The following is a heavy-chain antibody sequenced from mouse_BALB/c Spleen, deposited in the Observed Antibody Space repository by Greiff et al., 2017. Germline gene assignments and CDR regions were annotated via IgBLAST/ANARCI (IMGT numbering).Heavy chain of an antibody. J-gene: IGHJ2*01. V-gene: IGHV1-14*01. CDR2: INPYNDGT. D-gene: IGHD2-4*01. CDR1: GYTFTGYV. Sequence: EVQLQQSGAELVKPGASVKMSCKASGYTFTGYVMHWVKQRPGQGLEWIGYINPYNDGTKYNQKFKGKATLTSDKSSSTAYVELSSLTSEDSAVYYCAYDYDYWGQGTTLTVSS. CDR3: AYDYDY.